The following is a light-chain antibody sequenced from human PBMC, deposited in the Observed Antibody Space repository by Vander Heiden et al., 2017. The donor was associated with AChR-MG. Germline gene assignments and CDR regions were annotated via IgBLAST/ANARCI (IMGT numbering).Light chain of an antibody. J-gene: IGKJ1*01. Sequence: DIVMTQSPDSLAVSLGERATINCKSSQSVFFSSNNKNYLAWYQQKPGQPPKLLFYWASTRESGVPDRFSASGSGTEFTLTINSLQAEDVAVYYCRQYVSTLVTFGQGTKVEIK. CDR2: WAS. CDR3: RQYVSTLVT. CDR1: QSVFFSSNNKNY. V-gene: IGKV4-1*01.